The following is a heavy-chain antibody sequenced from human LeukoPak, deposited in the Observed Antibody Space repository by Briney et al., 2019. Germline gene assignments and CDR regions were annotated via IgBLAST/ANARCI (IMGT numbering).Heavy chain of an antibody. J-gene: IGHJ4*02. D-gene: IGHD2-15*01. Sequence: GGSLRLSCAASGFTLSSYAMHWVRQPAGKGLEWVSAIGTAGDTFYPGSVKGRFTISRDYSKNTLFLQMNSLRTEDTAVYYCARQDCSGGSCYLDYWGQGTLVTVSS. CDR2: IGTAGDT. CDR1: GFTLSSYA. V-gene: IGHV3-13*01. CDR3: ARQDCSGGSCYLDY.